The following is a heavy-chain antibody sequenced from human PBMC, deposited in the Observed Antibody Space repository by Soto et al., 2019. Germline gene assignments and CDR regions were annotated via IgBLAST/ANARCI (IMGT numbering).Heavy chain of an antibody. J-gene: IGHJ4*02. V-gene: IGHV3-53*01. CDR1: GFTVSSSY. Sequence: GGSLRLSCAASGFTVSSSYMSWVRQAPGKGLEWVSVIYSSGSTYYADSVKGRFTISRDNSKNTLYLQMNSLRAEDTAVYYCASGDRIVATIPSFLVHWGQGTLVTVSS. D-gene: IGHD5-12*01. CDR3: ASGDRIVATIPSFLVH. CDR2: IYSSGST.